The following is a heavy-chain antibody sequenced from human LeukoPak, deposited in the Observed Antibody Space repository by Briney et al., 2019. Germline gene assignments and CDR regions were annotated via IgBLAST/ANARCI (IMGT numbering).Heavy chain of an antibody. D-gene: IGHD3-10*01. CDR2: ISGSGGST. CDR3: AKEANYYGSGSKTRWFDP. Sequence: GGSLRLSCAASGFTFRIFGLNWVRQAPGRGLEWVSAISGSGGSTYYADSVKGRFTISRDNSKNTLYLQMNSLRAEDTAVYYCAKEANYYGSGSKTRWFDPWGQGTLVTVSS. J-gene: IGHJ5*02. CDR1: GFTFRIFG. V-gene: IGHV3-23*01.